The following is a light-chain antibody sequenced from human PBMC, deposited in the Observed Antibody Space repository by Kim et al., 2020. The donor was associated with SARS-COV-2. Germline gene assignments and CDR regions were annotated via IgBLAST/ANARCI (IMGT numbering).Light chain of an antibody. CDR3: QQYDSWPPLT. Sequence: EIVMTQSPATLSVSPGERATLSCRASQSVRTNLAWYQQRPGQAPRLFIYGASTRATGIPARFSGSGSGTEFTLTITSLQSEDFAIYYCQQYDSWPPLTFGQGTRLEIK. J-gene: IGKJ5*01. CDR1: QSVRTN. CDR2: GAS. V-gene: IGKV3-15*01.